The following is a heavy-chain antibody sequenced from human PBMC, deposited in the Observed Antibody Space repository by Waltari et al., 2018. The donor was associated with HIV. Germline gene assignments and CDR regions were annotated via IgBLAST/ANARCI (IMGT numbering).Heavy chain of an antibody. CDR2: ISTSSRYI. Sequence: EVQLVESGGGLVKPGGSLRLSCAASGFTFSSYSMNWVRPAPGKGIECVSSISTSSRYIYYADSLKGRFTISRDNAKNSLYRQMNSLRAEDTAVYYCAREGFCSNGVCSHYYGMDVWGQGTTVTVSS. J-gene: IGHJ6*02. CDR3: AREGFCSNGVCSHYYGMDV. CDR1: GFTFSSYS. D-gene: IGHD2-8*01. V-gene: IGHV3-21*01.